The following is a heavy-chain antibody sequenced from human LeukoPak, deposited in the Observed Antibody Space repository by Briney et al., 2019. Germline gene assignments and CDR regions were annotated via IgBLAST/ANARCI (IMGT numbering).Heavy chain of an antibody. J-gene: IGHJ5*02. CDR3: ARDHSSSLGYNWFDP. D-gene: IGHD6-13*01. CDR2: INPNSGGT. V-gene: IGHV1-2*02. CDR1: GYTFTVYY. Sequence: ASVTVSCKASGYTFTVYYMHWVRQAPGQGREWMGWINPNSGGTNYAQKFQGRVTMTRDTSISTAYMELSRLRSDDTAVYYCARDHSSSLGYNWFDPWGQGTLVTVSS.